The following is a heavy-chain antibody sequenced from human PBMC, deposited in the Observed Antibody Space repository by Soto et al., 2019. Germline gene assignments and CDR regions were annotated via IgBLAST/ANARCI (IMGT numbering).Heavy chain of an antibody. CDR1: GGTFRSYG. CDR2: IIPIFGTV. J-gene: IGHJ4*02. D-gene: IGHD3-22*01. V-gene: IGHV1-69*01. CDR3: ARGPHSYDSSGYFES. Sequence: QVQLVQSGAEVKKPGSLVKVSCKASGGTFRSYGFSWVRQAPGQGLEWMGGIIPIFGTVTYAQKFQGRVTITTDESTSTAYMELSSLRSEDTDVYYCARGPHSYDSSGYFESWGQGTLVTVSS.